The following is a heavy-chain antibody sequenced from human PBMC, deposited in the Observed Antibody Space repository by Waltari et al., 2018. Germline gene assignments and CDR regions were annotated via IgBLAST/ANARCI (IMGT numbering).Heavy chain of an antibody. CDR1: GFTFSSSS. Sequence: QVQLVESGGGVVQPGTSLSVSCAASGFTFSSSSMNWVRQAPGKGLEWVAVISFDGSDEYYADSVKGRFTVSRDKSKAAVYLLMNSLRTEDTAVYYCARALYSTSWYQPFSVWGQGTLVTVSS. CDR3: ARALYSTSWYQPFSV. J-gene: IGHJ3*01. CDR2: ISFDGSDE. V-gene: IGHV3-30*01. D-gene: IGHD6-13*01.